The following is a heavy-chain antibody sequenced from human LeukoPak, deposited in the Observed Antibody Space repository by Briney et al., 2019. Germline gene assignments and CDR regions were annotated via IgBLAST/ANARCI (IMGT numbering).Heavy chain of an antibody. V-gene: IGHV3-23*01. D-gene: IGHD4-11*01. CDR3: AKVFTTTDWTVDY. CDR2: ISSGASYT. J-gene: IGHJ4*02. CDR1: GFTFSIYA. Sequence: GGPLRLSCAASGFTFSIYAMTWVRQAPGRGLEWVSTISSGASYTYYADSVKGRFTISRDNSKITLFLQMNSLRAGDTAVYYCAKVFTTTDWTVDYWGRGTLVTVSS.